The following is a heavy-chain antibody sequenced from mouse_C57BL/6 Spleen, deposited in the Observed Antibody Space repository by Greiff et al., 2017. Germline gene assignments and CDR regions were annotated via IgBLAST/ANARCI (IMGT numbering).Heavy chain of an antibody. V-gene: IGHV14-4*01. D-gene: IGHD1-1*01. CDR3: TTGATVVARYAMDY. CDR2: IDPENGDT. CDR1: GFNIKDDY. J-gene: IGHJ4*01. Sequence: EVKLQESGAELVRPGASVKLSCTASGFNIKDDYMHWVKQRPEQGLEWIGWIDPENGDTEYASKFQGKATITADTSSNTAYLQLSSLTSEDTAVYYCTTGATVVARYAMDYWGQGTSVTVSS.